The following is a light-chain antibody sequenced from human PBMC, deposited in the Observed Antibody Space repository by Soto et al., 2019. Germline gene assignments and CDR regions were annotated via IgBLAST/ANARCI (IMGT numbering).Light chain of an antibody. CDR1: SSDVGAYDY. J-gene: IGLJ3*02. CDR3: SSYTRSSTLAV. CDR2: DVS. Sequence: QSALTQPASVSGSPGQSITISCTGTSSDVGAYDYVSWYQQHPGKAPKLMIYDVSNRPSGVSNRFSGSKSGNTASLTISGLQAEDEADYYCSSYTRSSTLAVFGGGTKLTVL. V-gene: IGLV2-14*01.